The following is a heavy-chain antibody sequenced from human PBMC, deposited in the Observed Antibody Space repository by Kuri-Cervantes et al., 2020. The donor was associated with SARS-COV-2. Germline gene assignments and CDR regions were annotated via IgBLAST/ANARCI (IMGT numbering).Heavy chain of an antibody. V-gene: IGHV1-18*01. CDR3: ARTLGSDTAMDYPYYYYGMDV. Sequence: ASVKVSCKASGYTFTSYGISWVRQAPGQGLEWMGWISAYNGNTNYAQKLQGRVTMTTDTSTSTAYMELRSLRSEDTAVYYCARTLGSDTAMDYPYYYYGMDVWGQGTTVTVSS. CDR2: ISAYNGNT. D-gene: IGHD5-18*01. CDR1: GYTFTSYG. J-gene: IGHJ6*02.